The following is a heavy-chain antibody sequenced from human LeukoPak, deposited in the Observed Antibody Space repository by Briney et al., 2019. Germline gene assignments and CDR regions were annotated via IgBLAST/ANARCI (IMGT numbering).Heavy chain of an antibody. D-gene: IGHD1-26*01. Sequence: ASVKISCKVSGYTFTDYYMHWVQQAPGKGLEWMGLADPVDGETIYAEKFQGRVTITADTSTDTAYMELSSLRSEDTAVYYCATDPPLSPLGGSLQVDYWGQGTLVTVSS. CDR2: ADPVDGET. CDR1: GYTFTDYY. CDR3: ATDPPLSPLGGSLQVDY. V-gene: IGHV1-69-2*01. J-gene: IGHJ4*02.